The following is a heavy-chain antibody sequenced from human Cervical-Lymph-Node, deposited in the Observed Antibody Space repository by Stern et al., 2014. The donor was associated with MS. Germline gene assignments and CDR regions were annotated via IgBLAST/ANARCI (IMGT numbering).Heavy chain of an antibody. CDR1: GYSFTNYW. J-gene: IGHJ4*02. D-gene: IGHD5-24*01. Sequence: EDQLGESGAEVKRPGESLKISCKGSGYSFTNYWIGWVRQMPGKGLEWMGIIYPGDSETTYSPSFQGRVTFSVDKSINTAYLQWGSLRASDTAMYYCARRGDGYNYYFDFWGQGTLVTVSS. CDR2: IYPGDSET. V-gene: IGHV5-51*03. CDR3: ARRGDGYNYYFDF.